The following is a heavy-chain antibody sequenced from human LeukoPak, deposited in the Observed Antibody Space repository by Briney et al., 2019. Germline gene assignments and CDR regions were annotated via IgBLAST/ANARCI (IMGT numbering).Heavy chain of an antibody. D-gene: IGHD6-6*01. V-gene: IGHV1-18*01. Sequence: ASVKVSCKPSGYTLTSYGISWVRQAPGQGLEYMGWISVYSGDTNYAQNLQGRVTITTDTSTSTAYMELSSLRSEDTAVYYCAREVARSIAALYRGTLGMDVWGQGTTVTVSS. CDR3: AREVARSIAALYRGTLGMDV. CDR2: ISVYSGDT. CDR1: GYTLTSYG. J-gene: IGHJ6*02.